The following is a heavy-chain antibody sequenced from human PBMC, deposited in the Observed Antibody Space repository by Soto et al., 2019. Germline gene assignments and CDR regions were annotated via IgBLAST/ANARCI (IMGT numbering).Heavy chain of an antibody. J-gene: IGHJ6*02. Sequence: QVQLQESGPALVKPSGTLSLTCAVSGGSISSSNWWSWVRQPPGKGLEWIGEIFHNGNTYSNPSLTGRVTMSVDKSKNQFSLNLNSVTAADTAVYYCASRTYAMDVWGQGTTVTVSS. CDR3: ASRTYAMDV. CDR1: GGSISSSNW. V-gene: IGHV4-4*02. CDR2: IFHNGNT.